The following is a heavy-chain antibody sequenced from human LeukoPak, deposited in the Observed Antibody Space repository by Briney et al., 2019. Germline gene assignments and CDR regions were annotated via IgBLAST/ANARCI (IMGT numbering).Heavy chain of an antibody. D-gene: IGHD3-10*01. V-gene: IGHV3-48*03. CDR1: GFTFSSYE. CDR2: ISSSGSTI. CDR3: ARVLWVPYYYYGMDV. J-gene: IGHJ6*02. Sequence: GGSLRLSCAASGFTFSSYEMNWVRQAPGKGLEWVSYISSSGSTIYYADSVKGRFTISRDNAKNSLYLQMNSLRAEDTAVYYCARVLWVPYYYYGMDVWGQGTTVTVSS.